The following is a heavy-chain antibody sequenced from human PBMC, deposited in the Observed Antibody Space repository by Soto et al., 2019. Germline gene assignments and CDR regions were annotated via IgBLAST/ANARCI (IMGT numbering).Heavy chain of an antibody. CDR2: IYHSGST. Sequence: QLQLQESGPGLVKPSETLSLTCTVSGGSISSSSYYWGWIRQPPGKGLEWIGTIYHSGSTYYKPSLKSRVTISVDTSKNQFSLKLNSVTAADTAIYYCAREMGGSIDYWGQGNLVNVSS. CDR1: GGSISSSSYY. CDR3: AREMGGSIDY. V-gene: IGHV4-39*01. J-gene: IGHJ4*02. D-gene: IGHD1-26*01.